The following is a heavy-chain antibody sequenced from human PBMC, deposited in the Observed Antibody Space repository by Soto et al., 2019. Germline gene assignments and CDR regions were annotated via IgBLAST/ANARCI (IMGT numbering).Heavy chain of an antibody. V-gene: IGHV3-72*01. CDR3: ARVDASGCWSEDY. CDR2: SRKKTYSSNT. Sequence: EVQLVESWGGLVQPGVSLRLSCAGSGFTSSDHHMDWLRQGPGKGLELLGCSRKKTYSSNTEYAASVRGRFTISRDDTKNSLYLQIKRLKPDDTAVSYCARVDASGCWSEDYLVQGSPVTGSS. CDR1: GFTSSDHH. J-gene: IGHJ4*02. D-gene: IGHD6-19*01.